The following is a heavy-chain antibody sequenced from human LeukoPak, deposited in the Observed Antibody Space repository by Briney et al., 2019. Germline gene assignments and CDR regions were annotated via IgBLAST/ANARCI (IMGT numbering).Heavy chain of an antibody. CDR2: VIPILGIA. D-gene: IGHD5-12*01. V-gene: IGHV1-69*04. Sequence: GASVKVSCKASGGTFSSYAISWVRQAPGQGLEWMGRVIPILGIANYAQKFQGRVTITADKSTSTAYMELSSLRSEDTAVYYRANLARLPYYYGMDVWGQGTTVTVSS. CDR1: GGTFSSYA. J-gene: IGHJ6*02. CDR3: ANLARLPYYYGMDV.